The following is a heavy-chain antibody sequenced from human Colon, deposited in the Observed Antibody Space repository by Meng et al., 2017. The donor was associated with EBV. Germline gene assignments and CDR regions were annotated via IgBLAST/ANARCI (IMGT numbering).Heavy chain of an antibody. D-gene: IGHD3-10*01. Sequence: LQEQGHARVNPSETLSLPCHVSGGSISLSSYYWGWIRQPPGKGLEWIGSIYYNGSTYYNPSLKSRVTISVDTSKNQFSLKLNSVTAADTAVYYCARRRYYYGSGSYHSYYFDYWGQGALVTVSS. J-gene: IGHJ4*02. CDR1: GGSISLSSYY. CDR3: ARRRYYYGSGSYHSYYFDY. V-gene: IGHV4-39*01. CDR2: IYYNGST.